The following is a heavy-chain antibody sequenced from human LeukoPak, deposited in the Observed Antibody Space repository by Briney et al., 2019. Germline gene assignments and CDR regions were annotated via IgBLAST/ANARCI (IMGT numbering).Heavy chain of an antibody. CDR2: ISAYNGNT. D-gene: IGHD2-21*01. Sequence: GASVKVSCKASGYTFTSYGISWVRQAPGQGLEWMGWISAYNGNTNYAQKLQGRVTMTTDTSTSTAYMELRSLRSDDTAVYYCARGYCGGDCYSHNWFDPWGQGTLVTVSS. CDR1: GYTFTSYG. CDR3: ARGYCGGDCYSHNWFDP. J-gene: IGHJ5*02. V-gene: IGHV1-18*01.